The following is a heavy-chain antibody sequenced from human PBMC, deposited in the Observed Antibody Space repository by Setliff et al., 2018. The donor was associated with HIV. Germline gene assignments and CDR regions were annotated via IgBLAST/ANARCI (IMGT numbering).Heavy chain of an antibody. CDR3: ARDFSYGYFFYGMDV. CDR2: INQDESEK. Sequence: GGSLRLSCTASGFTFINYEMNWVRQAPGKGLEWVANINQDESEKYYVDSVKGRFTLSRDDSRNIAYLQMNSLKTEDTAVYYCARDFSYGYFFYGMDVWGQGTTVTVSS. D-gene: IGHD5-18*01. J-gene: IGHJ6*02. V-gene: IGHV3-7*03. CDR1: GFTFINYE.